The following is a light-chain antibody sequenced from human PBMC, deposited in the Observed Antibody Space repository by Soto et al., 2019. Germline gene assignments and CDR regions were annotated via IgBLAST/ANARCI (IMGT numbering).Light chain of an antibody. CDR2: AAS. V-gene: IGKV1-27*01. CDR3: QKYNSAPLT. CDR1: QGIGVY. Sequence: DIPMTQSPSSLSASLGDRVTITCRASQGIGVYLALFQQKPGKVPKLLIYAASALQSGVPSRFSGSGSGTDFTLTISSLQPEDIATYYCQKYNSAPLTFGGGTKVDIK. J-gene: IGKJ4*01.